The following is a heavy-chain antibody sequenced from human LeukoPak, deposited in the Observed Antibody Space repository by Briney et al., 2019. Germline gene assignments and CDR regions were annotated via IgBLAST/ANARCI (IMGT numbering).Heavy chain of an antibody. Sequence: GASVKVSCKASGYTFSGHYIHWVRQAPGQGLEWMGWINANNGGTSYAQKFQGRVSLTRDTSINTAYMEVSWLTSDDTAIYYCARADRLDGGPYLIGPWGQGTLVTVSS. CDR2: INANNGGT. D-gene: IGHD2-21*01. CDR1: GYTFSGHY. V-gene: IGHV1-2*02. CDR3: ARADRLDGGPYLIGP. J-gene: IGHJ5*02.